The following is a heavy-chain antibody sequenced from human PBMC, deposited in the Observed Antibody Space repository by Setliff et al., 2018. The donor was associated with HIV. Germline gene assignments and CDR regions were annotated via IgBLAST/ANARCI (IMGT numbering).Heavy chain of an antibody. Sequence: SETLSLTCVVSGDPITSGGYYWTWIRQSPGKGLDWIGSISSSGSTYYKASLKSRVAISTDTSENQLSLRLNSVTAADTALYYWARGGGVRDAFDIWGQGTLVTVSS. CDR3: ARGGGVRDAFDI. CDR2: ISSSGST. D-gene: IGHD3-16*01. V-gene: IGHV4-31*11. CDR1: GDPITSGGYY. J-gene: IGHJ3*02.